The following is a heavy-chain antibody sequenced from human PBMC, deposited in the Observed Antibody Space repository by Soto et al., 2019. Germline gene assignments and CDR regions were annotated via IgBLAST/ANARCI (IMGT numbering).Heavy chain of an antibody. CDR1: GYTFTSYD. CDR3: VGASYSSGPYYFDY. CDR2: MNPNSGNT. J-gene: IGHJ4*02. V-gene: IGHV1-8*01. D-gene: IGHD6-19*01. Sequence: QVQLVQSGAEVKKPGASVKVSCKASGYTFTSYDINWVRQATGQGLEWMGWMNPNSGNTGYAQKFQGRVTMTRNTSISTAYMELSSLRSEDTAVYYCVGASYSSGPYYFDYWGQGTLVTVSS.